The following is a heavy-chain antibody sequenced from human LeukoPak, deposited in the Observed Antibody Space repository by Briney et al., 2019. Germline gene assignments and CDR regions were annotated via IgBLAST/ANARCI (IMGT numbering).Heavy chain of an antibody. CDR3: ARVGMAYSSSWYGAFDI. Sequence: GASVKVSCKASGYTFTGYYMHWVRQAPGQGLEWMGWINPNSGGTNYAKKFQGRVTMTRDTSISTAYMELSRLRSDDTAVYYCARVGMAYSSSWYGAFDIWGQGTMVTVSS. V-gene: IGHV1-2*02. CDR1: GYTFTGYY. CDR2: INPNSGGT. D-gene: IGHD6-13*01. J-gene: IGHJ3*02.